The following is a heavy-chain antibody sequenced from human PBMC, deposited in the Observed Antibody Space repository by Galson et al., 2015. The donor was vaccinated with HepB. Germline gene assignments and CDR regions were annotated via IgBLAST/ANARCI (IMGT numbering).Heavy chain of an antibody. D-gene: IGHD2-2*02. CDR2: INTNTGNP. CDR3: AREKRPLHQYCSSTSCYIYWYFDL. CDR1: GYTFTSYA. Sequence: SVKVSCKASGYTFTSYAMNWVRQAPGQGLEWMGWINTNTGNPTYAQGFTGRFVFSLDTSVSTAYLQISSLKAEDTAVYYCAREKRPLHQYCSSTSCYIYWYFDLWGRGTLVTVSS. V-gene: IGHV7-4-1*02. J-gene: IGHJ2*01.